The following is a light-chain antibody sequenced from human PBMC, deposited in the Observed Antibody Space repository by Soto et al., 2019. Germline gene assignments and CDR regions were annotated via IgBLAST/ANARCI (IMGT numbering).Light chain of an antibody. CDR3: QQRSNWPPVT. CDR1: QSISSSY. J-gene: IGKJ1*01. CDR2: DAS. V-gene: IGKV3D-20*02. Sequence: EIVLTQSPGTLSLSPGERATLSCRASQSISSSYVAWYQQKPGQAPRLLIYDASNRATGIPARFSGSGSGTDFTLTISSLEPEDVAVYYCQQRSNWPPVTFGQGTKVDIK.